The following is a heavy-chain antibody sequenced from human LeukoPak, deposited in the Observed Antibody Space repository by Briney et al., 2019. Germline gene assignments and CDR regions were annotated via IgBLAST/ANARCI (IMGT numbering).Heavy chain of an antibody. V-gene: IGHV3-23*01. CDR1: GFPFSSYA. J-gene: IGHJ6*04. CDR2: ISASGGST. Sequence: PGGSLRLSCAASGFPFSSYAMTWVRQAPGKGPEWVSAISASGGSTYYADSVRGRFTISRDNSKNTLYLQMNSLRAEDTAVYYCAKASAGSGRALYYYGMDVWGKGTTVTVSS. CDR3: AKASAGSGRALYYYGMDV. D-gene: IGHD3-10*01.